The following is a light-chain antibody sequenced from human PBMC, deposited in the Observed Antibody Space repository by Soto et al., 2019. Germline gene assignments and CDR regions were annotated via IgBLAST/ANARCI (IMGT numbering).Light chain of an antibody. CDR1: QSVGSY. CDR3: QQRSSWPLT. J-gene: IGKJ4*01. Sequence: EIVLTQSPATLSLSPGERATLSSRASQSVGSYFAWYQQKPGQAPRLLIYDAFSRATGIPARFSGSGSGTDFTLTISSLEPEDFAVYFCQQRSSWPLTFGGGTKVDIK. V-gene: IGKV3-11*01. CDR2: DAF.